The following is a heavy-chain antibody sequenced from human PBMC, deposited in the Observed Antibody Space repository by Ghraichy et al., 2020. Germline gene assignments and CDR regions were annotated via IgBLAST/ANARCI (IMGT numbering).Heavy chain of an antibody. CDR3: ARDRGRNSGRYYYYYGMDV. V-gene: IGHV3-48*02. CDR2: ISSSSSTI. J-gene: IGHJ6*02. CDR1: GFTFSSYS. Sequence: GESLNISCAASGFTFSSYSMNWVRQAPGKGLEWVSYISSSSSTIYYADSVKGRFTISRDNAKNSLYLQMNSLRDEDTAVYYCARDRGRNSGRYYYYYGMDVWGQGTTVTVSS. D-gene: IGHD5-12*01.